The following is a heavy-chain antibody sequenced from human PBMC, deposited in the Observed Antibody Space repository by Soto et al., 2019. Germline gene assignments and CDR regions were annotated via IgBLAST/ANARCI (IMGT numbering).Heavy chain of an antibody. CDR2: IFSDNER. Sequence: SGPTLGNPTEPLTLTCTLSGFSLTTGKMGVSWIRQPPGKALEWLAHIFSDNERSYSTALQCRLTISKDTSGSQVVLSMTNVDPVDTATYFCARMNVDSYQFYFAMDVWGQGTTVTVS. V-gene: IGHV2-26*01. CDR3: ARMNVDSYQFYFAMDV. CDR1: GFSLTTGKMG. D-gene: IGHD4-17*01. J-gene: IGHJ6*02.